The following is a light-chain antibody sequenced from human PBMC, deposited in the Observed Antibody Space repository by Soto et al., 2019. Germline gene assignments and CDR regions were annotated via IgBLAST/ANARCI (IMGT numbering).Light chain of an antibody. CDR2: AAS. Sequence: DIQITQSPSSLSASVVYRVIITCRASQTISSHLNWYQQKPGKAPNLLVYAASSLQSGVPSRFTGSGSGTDFTLTISSLQPEDFATYFCQQSYTTPITFGQGTRLEI. CDR3: QQSYTTPIT. CDR1: QTISSH. J-gene: IGKJ5*01. V-gene: IGKV1-39*01.